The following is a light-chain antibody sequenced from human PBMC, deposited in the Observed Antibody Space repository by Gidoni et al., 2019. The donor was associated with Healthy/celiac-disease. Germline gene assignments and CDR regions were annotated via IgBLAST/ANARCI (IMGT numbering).Light chain of an antibody. CDR3: QQYNNWPLT. V-gene: IGKV3-15*01. Sequence: EIVMTTSPATLSVSPGERATLSCRDSQSVSSNLDWYQQKPGQAPRLLIYGASTRATGIPARFSGSGSGTEFNLTISSLQSEDFAVYYCQQYNNWPLTFGGGTKVEIK. J-gene: IGKJ4*01. CDR2: GAS. CDR1: QSVSSN.